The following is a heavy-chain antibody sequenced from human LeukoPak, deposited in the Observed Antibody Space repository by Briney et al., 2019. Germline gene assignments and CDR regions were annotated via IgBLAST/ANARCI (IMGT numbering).Heavy chain of an antibody. V-gene: IGHV4-30-4*08. CDR1: GDSFSNGDYF. Sequence: PSETLSLTCTVSGDSFSNGDYFWHWIRQPPGKGLEWIGYISYSGSTYSNPSLKSRVTISMDTSKNQFSLRLSSVTAADTAVYYCARESGGLTTVTTGAGPIHWGQGTLVTVSS. J-gene: IGHJ4*02. CDR2: ISYSGST. D-gene: IGHD4-17*01. CDR3: ARESGGLTTVTTGAGPIH.